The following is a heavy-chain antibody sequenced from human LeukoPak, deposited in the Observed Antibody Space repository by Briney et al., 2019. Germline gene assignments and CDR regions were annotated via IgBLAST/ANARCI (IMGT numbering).Heavy chain of an antibody. V-gene: IGHV3-7*01. Sequence: PGGSLRLSCAGSGFTFSRNWMNCVRQAPGKGVEWVANIKQDGSEKYSVDSVKGRFTISRDNAKNSLHLQMNSLRVEDTAVYCCEGGVGWLADNWGQGTLVTVSS. CDR2: IKQDGSEK. D-gene: IGHD6-19*01. CDR3: EGGVGWLADN. CDR1: GFTFSRNW. J-gene: IGHJ4*02.